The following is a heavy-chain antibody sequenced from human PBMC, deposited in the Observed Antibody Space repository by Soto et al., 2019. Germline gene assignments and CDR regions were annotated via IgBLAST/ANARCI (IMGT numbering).Heavy chain of an antibody. CDR2: IYPSDSDT. V-gene: IGHV5-51*01. D-gene: IGHD3-9*01. J-gene: IGHJ6*02. CDR3: ARHGVLRYFDWLPRPHYYYYGMDV. Sequence: PGESLKISCKGSGYSFTSYWIGWVRQMPGKGLEWMGIIYPSDSDTRYSPSFQGQVTISADKSISTAYLQWSSLKASDTAMYYCARHGVLRYFDWLPRPHYYYYGMDVWGQGTTVTVS. CDR1: GYSFTSYW.